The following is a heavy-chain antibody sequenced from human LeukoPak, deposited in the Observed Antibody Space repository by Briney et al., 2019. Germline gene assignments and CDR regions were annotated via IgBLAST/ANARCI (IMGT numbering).Heavy chain of an antibody. CDR2: IIPIFGTA. J-gene: IGHJ4*02. CDR3: ARDAYSGYDFDY. D-gene: IGHD5-12*01. Sequence: EASVKVSCKASGGTFSSYAISWVRQAPGQGLEWMGGIIPIFGTANHAQKFQGRVTITADESTSTAYMELSSLRSEDTAVYYCARDAYSGYDFDYWGQGTLVTVSS. CDR1: GGTFSSYA. V-gene: IGHV1-69*01.